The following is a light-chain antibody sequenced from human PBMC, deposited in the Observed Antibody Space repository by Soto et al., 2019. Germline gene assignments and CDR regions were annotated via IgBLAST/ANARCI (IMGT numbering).Light chain of an antibody. V-gene: IGLV1-44*01. Sequence: QSALTQPPSASGTPGQRVAISCSGSSSNIGTNTVNWYQQLPGSAPQLLIYNTNQRPSGVPGRFSGSKSGASASLAISGLQSEDEADYDCSAWDGSLNVVLFGGGTKVTV. J-gene: IGLJ2*01. CDR3: SAWDGSLNVVL. CDR1: SSNIGTNT. CDR2: NTN.